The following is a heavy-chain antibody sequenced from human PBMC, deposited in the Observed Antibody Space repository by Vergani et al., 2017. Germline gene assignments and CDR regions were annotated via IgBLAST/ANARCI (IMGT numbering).Heavy chain of an antibody. CDR2: IYHSGGA. J-gene: IGHJ4*02. CDR1: GGSITSSSYY. Sequence: QLHLQESGPGLVKPSETLSLTCTVSGGSITSSSYYWGWIRQPPGKGLEWIGNIYHSGGAYYNASLKGRVTISVDTSKNKFSLEVTSLTAADTSIYFCARTDSFILRYFHWALWGQGTLVTVSS. CDR3: ARTDSFILRYFHWAL. V-gene: IGHV4-39*01. D-gene: IGHD3-9*01.